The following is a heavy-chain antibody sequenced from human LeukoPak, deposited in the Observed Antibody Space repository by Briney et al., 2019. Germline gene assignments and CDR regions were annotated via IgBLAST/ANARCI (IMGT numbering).Heavy chain of an antibody. CDR2: IYTSGST. V-gene: IGHV4-4*07. D-gene: IGHD4-23*01. Sequence: SETLSLTCTVSGGSISSYYWSWIRQPAGKGLEWIGRIYTSGSTNYNPSLKSRVTMSVDTSKNQFSLKLSSVTAADTAVYYRARGAEVVTPGYYYYGMDVWGQGTTVTVSS. J-gene: IGHJ6*02. CDR1: GGSISSYY. CDR3: ARGAEVVTPGYYYYGMDV.